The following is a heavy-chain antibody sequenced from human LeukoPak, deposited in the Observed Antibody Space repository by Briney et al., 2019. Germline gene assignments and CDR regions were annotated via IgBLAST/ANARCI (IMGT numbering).Heavy chain of an antibody. V-gene: IGHV4-30-4*01. CDR1: GGSISSGDYY. D-gene: IGHD5-18*01. CDR3: ARGGRTAMVPGVVDY. CDR2: IYYSGST. J-gene: IGHJ4*02. Sequence: SETLSLTCTVSGGSISSGDYYWSWIRQPPGKGLEWIGYIYYSGSTYYNPSLKSRVTISVDTSKNQFSLKLSSVTAADTAVYYCARGGRTAMVPGVVDYWGQGTLVTVSS.